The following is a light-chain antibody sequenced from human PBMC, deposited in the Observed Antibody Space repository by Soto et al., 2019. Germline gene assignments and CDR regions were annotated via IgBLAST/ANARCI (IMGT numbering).Light chain of an antibody. CDR1: QSVAGSY. Sequence: EIVLTQSPGTLSLSPGERATLSCRASQSVAGSYLAWYQQKPGQAPRLLIYGASSRATAIPDRFSGSGSGTDITLTISRVEPEDFAVYYCQNYGSPVTFGGATKVDIK. CDR2: GAS. CDR3: QNYGSPVT. V-gene: IGKV3-20*01. J-gene: IGKJ4*01.